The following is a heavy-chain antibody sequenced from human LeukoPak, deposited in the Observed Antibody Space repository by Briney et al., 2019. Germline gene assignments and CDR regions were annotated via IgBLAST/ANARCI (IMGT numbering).Heavy chain of an antibody. CDR3: ARVLGAYVVRGVIMPPLGMDV. J-gene: IGHJ6*02. CDR1: GFTFSSYA. V-gene: IGHV3-30*04. CDR2: ISYYGSNK. D-gene: IGHD3-10*01. Sequence: GGSLRLSCAASGFTFSSYAMHWVRQAPGKGLEWVAVISYYGSNKYYADSVKGRFTISRDNSKNTLYLQMNSLRAEDTAVYYCARVLGAYVVRGVIMPPLGMDVWGQGTTVTVSS.